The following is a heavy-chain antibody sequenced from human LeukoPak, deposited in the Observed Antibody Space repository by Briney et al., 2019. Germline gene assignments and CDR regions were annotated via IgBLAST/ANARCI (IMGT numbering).Heavy chain of an antibody. CDR3: ARAAIVLGWGDNWFDP. V-gene: IGHV4-39*01. CDR1: GGSISSSSYY. J-gene: IGHJ5*02. CDR2: IYYSGST. Sequence: SETLSLTCTVSGGSISSSSYYWGWIRQPPGKGLEWIGSIYYSGSTYYNPSLKSRVTISVDTSKNQFSLKLSSVTAADTAVYYCARAAIVLGWGDNWFDPWGQGTLVTVSS. D-gene: IGHD2-2*02.